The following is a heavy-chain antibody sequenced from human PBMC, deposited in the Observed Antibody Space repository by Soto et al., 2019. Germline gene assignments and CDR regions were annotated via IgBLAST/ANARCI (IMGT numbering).Heavy chain of an antibody. CDR2: IYWDDDK. J-gene: IGHJ4*02. CDR3: AHRGYMYGNWDHGYFDY. CDR1: GFSLTTSGVG. Sequence: QITLKESGPTRVKPTQTLALTCTFSGFSLTTSGVGVGWIRKTPGKALEWLAVIYWDDDKRYNPSLKNRLTTTKDTSKNQVFLIMADMDPEDTATYFCAHRGYMYGNWDHGYFDYWGQGTLVTVSS. V-gene: IGHV2-5*02. D-gene: IGHD5-18*01.